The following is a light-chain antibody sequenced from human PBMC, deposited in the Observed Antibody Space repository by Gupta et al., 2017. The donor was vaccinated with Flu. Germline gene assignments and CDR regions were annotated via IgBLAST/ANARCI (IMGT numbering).Light chain of an antibody. V-gene: IGLV8-61*01. CDR1: SGSVSTSYY. Sequence: QTVVTQEPSFSVSPGGTVTPTCGLSSGSVSTSYYPSLYQQTPGQAPRTLIYSTNTRSSGGPDRFAGSIHGNKAALTITGAEADDESDYYCVLYMGSGTWVFGGGTKLTVL. J-gene: IGLJ3*02. CDR2: STN. CDR3: VLYMGSGTWV.